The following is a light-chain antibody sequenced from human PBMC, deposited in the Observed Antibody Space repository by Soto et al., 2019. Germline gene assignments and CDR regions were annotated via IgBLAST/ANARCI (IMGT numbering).Light chain of an antibody. V-gene: IGKV1-39*01. CDR3: QQSYSSPSGLT. Sequence: DIQMTQSPSSLSASVGDRVTITCRASQTISNYLNWYQQKPGKAPKLPIYAASSLQSGVPSRFSGSGSGTDFTLTISSLQPEDFATFYCQQSYSSPSGLTFGGGTKVDIK. CDR2: AAS. CDR1: QTISNY. J-gene: IGKJ4*01.